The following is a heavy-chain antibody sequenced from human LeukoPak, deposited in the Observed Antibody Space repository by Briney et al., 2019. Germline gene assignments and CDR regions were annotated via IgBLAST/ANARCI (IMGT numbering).Heavy chain of an antibody. D-gene: IGHD3-10*01. Sequence: GGSLRLSCAASGFIFSSYSMNWVRQAPGKGLEWVSSISSSSSYIYYADSVKGRFTISRDNSKNTLYLQMNSLRAEDTAVYYCAKAAYGSGNYYFDYWGQGILVTVSS. CDR1: GFIFSSYS. CDR2: ISSSSSYI. J-gene: IGHJ4*02. CDR3: AKAAYGSGNYYFDY. V-gene: IGHV3-21*01.